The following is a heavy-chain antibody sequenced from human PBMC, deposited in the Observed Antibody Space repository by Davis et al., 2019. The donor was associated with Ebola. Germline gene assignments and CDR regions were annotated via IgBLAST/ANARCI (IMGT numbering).Heavy chain of an antibody. Sequence: AASVKVSCKASGYTFTSYDITWVRQATGQGPEWMGWMNPNSGNTGYARRFQGRVTMTRDTSITTAYMELSSLRSEDTAVYYCVRGEDYCTSASCYDYWGQGTLVTVSS. J-gene: IGHJ4*02. CDR1: GYTFTSYD. D-gene: IGHD2-2*01. CDR2: MNPNSGNT. V-gene: IGHV1-8*01. CDR3: VRGEDYCTSASCYDY.